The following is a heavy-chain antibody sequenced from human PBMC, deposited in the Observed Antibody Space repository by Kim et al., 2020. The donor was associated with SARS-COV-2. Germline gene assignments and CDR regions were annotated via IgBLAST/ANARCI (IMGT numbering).Heavy chain of an antibody. Sequence: GGSLRLSCAASGFTVSSNYMSWVRQAPGKGLEWVSVIYSGGSTYYTDSVKGRFTISRDNSKNTLYLQMNSLRAEDTAVYYCASTDGYKFFDYWGQGTLVTVSS. CDR2: IYSGGST. D-gene: IGHD5-12*01. CDR1: GFTVSSNY. V-gene: IGHV3-66*01. CDR3: ASTDGYKFFDY. J-gene: IGHJ4*02.